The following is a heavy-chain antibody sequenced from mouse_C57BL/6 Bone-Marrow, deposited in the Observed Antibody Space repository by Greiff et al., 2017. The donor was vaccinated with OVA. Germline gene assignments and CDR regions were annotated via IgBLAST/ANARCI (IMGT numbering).Heavy chain of an antibody. CDR3: ARARDGYYVGLYWYFDV. D-gene: IGHD2-3*01. Sequence: ESGPGLVKPSQSLSLTCSVTGYSITSGYYWNWIRQFPGNKLEWMGYISYDGSNNYNPSLKNRISITRDTSKNQFFLKLNSVTTEDTATYYCARARDGYYVGLYWYFDVWGTGTTVTVSS. V-gene: IGHV3-6*01. CDR1: GYSITSGYY. J-gene: IGHJ1*03. CDR2: ISYDGSN.